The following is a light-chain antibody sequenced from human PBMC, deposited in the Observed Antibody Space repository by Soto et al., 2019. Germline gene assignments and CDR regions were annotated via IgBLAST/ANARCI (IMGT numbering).Light chain of an antibody. V-gene: IGKV3D-15*01. CDR2: GVY. CDR1: QSVSSN. Sequence: EIVMTQSPTILSVSPGERATLSCRASQSVSSNLAWYQQKPGQAPRLLIYGVYTRAPGIPARFSGSGSATEFTLTISSLQSEDFVVFYCQQYHSVPPQTFGQGTEVEIK. J-gene: IGKJ1*01. CDR3: QQYHSVPPQT.